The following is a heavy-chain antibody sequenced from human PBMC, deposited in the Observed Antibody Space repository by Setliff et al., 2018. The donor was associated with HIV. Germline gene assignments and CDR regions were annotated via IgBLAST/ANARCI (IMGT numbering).Heavy chain of an antibody. CDR1: GYSFTSYY. D-gene: IGHD6-19*01. Sequence: ASVQVSCKASGYSFTSYYMHWVRQAPGQGLEWMGVINTSGGSAGYAEKFRGRVTMTRDTSTSTVYMDLRNLRSEDTAVYYCARNQGDSSGWYAGDYWGHGTLVTVSS. CDR3: ARNQGDSSGWYAGDY. V-gene: IGHV1-46*01. CDR2: INTSGGSA. J-gene: IGHJ4*01.